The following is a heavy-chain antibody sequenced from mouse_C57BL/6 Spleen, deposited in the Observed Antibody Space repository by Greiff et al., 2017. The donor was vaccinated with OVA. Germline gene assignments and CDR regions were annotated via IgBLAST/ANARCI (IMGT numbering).Heavy chain of an antibody. J-gene: IGHJ2*01. CDR2: IRSKSNNYAT. CDR3: VGGYFDY. Sequence: EVKVVEPGGGLVQPKGSLKLSCAASGYSFNTYAMNWVRQAPGTGLEWVARIRSKSNNYATYYADSVKDRFTISRDDSESMLYLQMNNLKTEDTAMYYCVGGYFDYWGQGTTLTVSS. V-gene: IGHV10-1*01. CDR1: GYSFNTYA.